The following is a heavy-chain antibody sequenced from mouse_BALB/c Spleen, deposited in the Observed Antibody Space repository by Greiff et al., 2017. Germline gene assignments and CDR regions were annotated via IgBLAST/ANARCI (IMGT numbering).Heavy chain of an antibody. D-gene: IGHD2-3*01. J-gene: IGHJ2*01. V-gene: IGHV3-2*02. CDR3: ARLDGPYYFDY. Sequence: EVKLMESGPGLVKPSQSLSLTCTVTGYSITSDYAWNWIRQFPGNKLEWMGYISYSGSTSYNPSLKSRISITRDTSKNQFFLQLNSVTTEDTATYYCARLDGPYYFDYWGQGTTLTVSS. CDR2: ISYSGST. CDR1: GYSITSDYA.